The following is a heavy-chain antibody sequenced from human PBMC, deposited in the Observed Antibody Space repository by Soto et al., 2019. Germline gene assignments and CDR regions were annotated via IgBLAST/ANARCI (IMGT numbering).Heavy chain of an antibody. CDR2: IWYDGRNI. CDR1: GFTFSDYG. J-gene: IGHJ3*02. CDR3: AREPSGGNDAFDN. D-gene: IGHD3-16*01. Sequence: QVQLVESGGGVVQPGRSLRRSCAASGFTFSDYGMHWVRPAPGKGRGGVAIIWYDGRNICYGDSVKGRFTISRDNSKNTLYLEMNSLRAEDTAVYYCAREPSGGNDAFDNWGQGTMVTVSS. V-gene: IGHV3-33*01.